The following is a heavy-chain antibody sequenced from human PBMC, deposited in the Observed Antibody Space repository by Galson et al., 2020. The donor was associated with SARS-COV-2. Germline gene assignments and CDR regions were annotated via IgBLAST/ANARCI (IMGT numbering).Heavy chain of an antibody. CDR1: GYSISSGYY. V-gene: IGHV4-38-2*01. CDR3: ARSPRGYYYYYMDV. Sequence: TLSLTCAVSGYSISSGYYWGWIRQPPGKGLEWIGSIYHSGSTYYNPSLKSRVTISVDTSKNQFSLKLSSVTAADTAVYYCARSPRGYYYYYMDVWGKGTTVTISS. CDR2: IYHSGST. D-gene: IGHD3-10*01. J-gene: IGHJ6*03.